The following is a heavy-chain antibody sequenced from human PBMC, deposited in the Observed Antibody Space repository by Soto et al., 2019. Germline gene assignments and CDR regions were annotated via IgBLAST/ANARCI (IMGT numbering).Heavy chain of an antibody. Sequence: VQALQISCERPGGSLCRSRIGSVHQIPGKGLEWMGIIYPGDSNTRYSPSFQGQVTISADKSISTAYLQWTSLKASDTAMYYCARAPHFWSGSYYMDVWGKGTTVTVSS. CDR3: ARAPHFWSGSYYMDV. CDR2: IYPGDSNT. V-gene: IGHV5-51*07. D-gene: IGHD3-3*02. J-gene: IGHJ6*03. CDR1: GGSLCRSR.